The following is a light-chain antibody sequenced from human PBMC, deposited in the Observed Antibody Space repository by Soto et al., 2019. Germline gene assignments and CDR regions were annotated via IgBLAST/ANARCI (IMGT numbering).Light chain of an antibody. J-gene: IGKJ4*02. CDR3: QQRFSTPALT. Sequence: DIQLTQSPSSLSASVGDRVTTTCRASQSISSHLNWYQQKPGKAPKLLIYGASTLQSGVPSRFSGSGSGTDFTLTITSLQSEDFATYYCQQRFSTPALTLGGGTKV. CDR2: GAS. CDR1: QSISSH. V-gene: IGKV1-39*01.